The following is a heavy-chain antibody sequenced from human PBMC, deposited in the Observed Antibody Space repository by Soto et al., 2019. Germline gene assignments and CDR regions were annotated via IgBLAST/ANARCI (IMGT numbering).Heavy chain of an antibody. CDR3: ARGSLRPSYYYDSSGYSY. Sequence: QVQLQQWGAGLLKPSETLSLTCAVYGGSFSGYYWSWIRQPPGKGLEWIGEINHSGSTNYNPSLKSRVTISVDTSKNQFSLKLRSVTAADTAVYYCARGSLRPSYYYDSSGYSYWGQGTLVTVSS. CDR1: GGSFSGYY. CDR2: INHSGST. J-gene: IGHJ4*02. V-gene: IGHV4-34*01. D-gene: IGHD3-22*01.